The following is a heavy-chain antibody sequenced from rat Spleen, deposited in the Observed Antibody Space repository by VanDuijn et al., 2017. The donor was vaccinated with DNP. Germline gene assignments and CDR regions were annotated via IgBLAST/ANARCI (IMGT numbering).Heavy chain of an antibody. CDR3: TTFYGYNYFAVDA. Sequence: EVQILESGGGLVQPGNSLKLSCATSGITFSTAWMYWYRQFPEKRLEWVARIKAKSNNYATEYTESVKGRFTIPRDDSKSSIYLQMNNLKEEDTAIDYCTTFYGYNYFAVDAWGQGTSVTVSS. CDR1: GITFSTAW. D-gene: IGHD1-9*01. CDR2: IKAKSNNYAT. V-gene: IGHV6-6*01. J-gene: IGHJ4*01.